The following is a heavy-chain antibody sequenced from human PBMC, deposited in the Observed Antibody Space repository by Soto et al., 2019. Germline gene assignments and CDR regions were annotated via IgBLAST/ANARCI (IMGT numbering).Heavy chain of an antibody. CDR3: ARGLVIRPYYYHGMDV. Sequence: SETLSLTCTVAGGSISSGDYFWSWIRQSPGKGLEWIGYISSIGSTYYNPSLKSRVSVSRDTSKNKFSLKLSSVTTTDTAVYYCARGLVIRPYYYHGMDVWGQGTTVTV. CDR2: ISSIGST. CDR1: GGSISSGDYF. J-gene: IGHJ6*02. D-gene: IGHD3-9*01. V-gene: IGHV4-30-4*01.